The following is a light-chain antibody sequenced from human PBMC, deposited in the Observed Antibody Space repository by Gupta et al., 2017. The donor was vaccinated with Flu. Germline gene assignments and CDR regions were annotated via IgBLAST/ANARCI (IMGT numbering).Light chain of an antibody. CDR2: EAS. J-gene: IGKJ3*01. CDR1: QSGSSS. CDR3: KQRSNCLFT. Sequence: RAPATLSLSSGESATLSSSASQSGSSSLAWYQQKPGQAPRLLFYEASNRATGIPARFSASGSGTDFTLTISRLEPEDVAVYYCKQRSNCLFTFGPGTKVEIK. V-gene: IGKV3-11*01.